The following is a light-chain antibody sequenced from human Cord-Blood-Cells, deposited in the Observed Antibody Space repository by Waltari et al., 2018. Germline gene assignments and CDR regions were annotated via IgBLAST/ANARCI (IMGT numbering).Light chain of an antibody. V-gene: IGLV2-23*03. CDR1: SSAVGRYNL. CDR3: CSCGGGSTVDVV. J-gene: IGLJ2*01. CDR2: EGS. Sequence: QSALTQPASVSGSPGQSITLTCTGTSSAVGRYNLVSWYQQPPGKAPTLMIDEGSKRASGVSNRFSGSESGIAASLTISGRQAEDEADYYRCSCGGGSTVDVVFGGGTQLTVL.